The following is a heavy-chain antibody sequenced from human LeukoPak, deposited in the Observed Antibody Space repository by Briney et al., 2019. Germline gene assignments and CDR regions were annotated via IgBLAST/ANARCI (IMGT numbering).Heavy chain of an antibody. Sequence: GGSLRLSCAASGFTFDDYAMHWVRQAPGKGLEWVSGISWNSGSIGYADSVKGRFTISRDNAKNSLYLQTNSLRAEDTALYHCARVVRLDWYRSSWDYYYYYMDVWGKGTTVTVSS. V-gene: IGHV3-9*01. D-gene: IGHD6-13*01. CDR1: GFTFDDYA. J-gene: IGHJ6*03. CDR2: ISWNSGSI. CDR3: ARVVRLDWYRSSWDYYYYYMDV.